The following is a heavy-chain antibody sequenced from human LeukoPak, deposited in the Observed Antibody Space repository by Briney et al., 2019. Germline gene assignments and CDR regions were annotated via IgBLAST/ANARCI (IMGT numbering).Heavy chain of an antibody. D-gene: IGHD3-22*01. CDR2: ISSSGSI. CDR1: GFTFSDNY. Sequence: PGGSLRLSCAASGFTFSDNYMSWIRQAPGKGLEWVSYISSSGSIYYADSAKGRLTISRDNAKNSLYLQMNSLRAEDTAVYYCARDWRDSSGKFPNDAFDIWGQGTMVTVSS. CDR3: ARDWRDSSGKFPNDAFDI. V-gene: IGHV3-11*04. J-gene: IGHJ3*02.